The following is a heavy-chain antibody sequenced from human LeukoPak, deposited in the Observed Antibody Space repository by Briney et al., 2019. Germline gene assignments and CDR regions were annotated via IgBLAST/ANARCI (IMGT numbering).Heavy chain of an antibody. CDR2: IGATGVST. V-gene: IGHV3-23*01. CDR3: AKDQGGYSAYGHLDY. J-gene: IGHJ4*02. CDR1: GFTFSSYA. Sequence: GGSLRLSCAASGFTFSSYAVSWVRQAPGKGLEWVSGIGATGVSTFYGDSVKGRFTMSRDNSKNTLYLRMDSLRAEDTAVYYCAKDQGGYSAYGHLDYWGQGTLVTVSS. D-gene: IGHD5-12*01.